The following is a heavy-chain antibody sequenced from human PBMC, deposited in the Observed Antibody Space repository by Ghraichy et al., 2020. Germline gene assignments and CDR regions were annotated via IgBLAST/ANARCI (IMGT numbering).Heavy chain of an antibody. CDR2: TCYGSKWYN. J-gene: IGHJ6*02. Sequence: SQTLSLTCAISGDSVSRNNAAWNWIRQSPSRGLEWLGRTCYGSKWYNDYAASVKGRITINPDTSKNQFSLQLNSVTPEDTAVYYCARGMMYYYGMDVWGQGTTVAVSS. V-gene: IGHV6-1*01. CDR3: ARGMMYYYGMDV. D-gene: IGHD3-16*01. CDR1: GDSVSRNNAA.